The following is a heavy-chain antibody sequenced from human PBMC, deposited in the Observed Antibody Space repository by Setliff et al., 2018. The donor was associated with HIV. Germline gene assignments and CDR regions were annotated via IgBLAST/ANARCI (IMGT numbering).Heavy chain of an antibody. CDR3: ARRIYGNNPYFDY. D-gene: IGHD4-17*01. CDR2: IYHSGIT. J-gene: IGHJ4*02. V-gene: IGHV4-38-2*01. Sequence: SSETLSLTCAVSGYSISSGYYWGWIRQPPGKGLEWIGSIYHSGITYYNPSLKSRVTISVDTSQNQFSLKLSSVTAADTAIYYCARRIYGNNPYFDYWSQGTLVTVSS. CDR1: GYSISSGYY.